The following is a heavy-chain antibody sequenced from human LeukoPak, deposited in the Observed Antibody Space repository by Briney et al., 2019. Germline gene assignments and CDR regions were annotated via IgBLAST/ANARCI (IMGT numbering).Heavy chain of an antibody. CDR2: IYYSGTT. CDR1: GGSVSSGTYY. V-gene: IGHV4-61*01. Sequence: SETLSLTCTVSGGSVSSGTYYWSWIRQPPGKGLEWIGYIYYSGTTNYNPSLKSRVTISIDTSRNQFSLKLSSVTAADTAVYYCARAVAGKRGHDYWGQGTLVTVSS. D-gene: IGHD6-19*01. J-gene: IGHJ4*02. CDR3: ARAVAGKRGHDY.